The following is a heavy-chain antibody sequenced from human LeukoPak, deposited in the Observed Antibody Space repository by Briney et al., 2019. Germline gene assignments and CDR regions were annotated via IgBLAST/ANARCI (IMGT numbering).Heavy chain of an antibody. D-gene: IGHD5-24*01. CDR3: AWGEDGYNYYYYGMDV. CDR1: GGTFSSYA. Sequence: ASVKVSCKASGGTFSSYAISWVRQAPGQGLEWMGGIIPIFGTANYAQKFQGRVTITADESTSTAYMELSSLRSEDTAVYYCAWGEDGYNYYYYGMDVWGQGTTVTVSS. V-gene: IGHV1-69*13. J-gene: IGHJ6*02. CDR2: IIPIFGTA.